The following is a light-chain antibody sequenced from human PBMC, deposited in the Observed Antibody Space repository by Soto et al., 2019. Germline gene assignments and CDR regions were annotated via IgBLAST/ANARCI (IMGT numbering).Light chain of an antibody. CDR2: GAS. CDR3: QYYGSSPFT. J-gene: IGKJ3*01. V-gene: IGKV3-20*01. CDR1: RSVSSSY. Sequence: EIVLTQSPGTLSLSPGERATLSCRASRSVSSSYLGWYQQKPGQAPRLLIYGASTRATGIPDRFSGSGSGTDFTLTISRLEPEDFAVYYCQYYGSSPFTFGPGTKVDIK.